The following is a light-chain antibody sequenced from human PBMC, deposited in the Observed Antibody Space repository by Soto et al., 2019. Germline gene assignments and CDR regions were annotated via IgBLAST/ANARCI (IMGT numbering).Light chain of an antibody. Sequence: IVLTQSPGTLSLSPGERATLSCRASQSVTTQLAWYQQKPGQAPRLIIHGASSRATGVPDRITGSGSGTDFTLSISRQEPEDFAVYYCQQYGGSTRTFGQGTKVEIK. CDR3: QQYGGSTRT. J-gene: IGKJ1*01. CDR1: QSVTTQ. V-gene: IGKV3-20*01. CDR2: GAS.